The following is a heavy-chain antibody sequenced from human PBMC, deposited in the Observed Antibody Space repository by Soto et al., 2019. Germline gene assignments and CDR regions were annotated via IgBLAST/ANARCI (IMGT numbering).Heavy chain of an antibody. J-gene: IGHJ6*02. CDR2: INHSGST. Sequence: ADSLSLTCAEYGGSFSGYYSSCIRQPPGKGLEGIGEINHSGSTNYNPSRKSRVTISVDTSKNQCSLKLSTVTAADTAVYYCARVRGMVRGVEYYYYYYGMDVWCQGTTVT. CDR3: ARVRGMVRGVEYYYYYYGMDV. V-gene: IGHV4-34*01. D-gene: IGHD3-10*01. CDR1: GGSFSGYY.